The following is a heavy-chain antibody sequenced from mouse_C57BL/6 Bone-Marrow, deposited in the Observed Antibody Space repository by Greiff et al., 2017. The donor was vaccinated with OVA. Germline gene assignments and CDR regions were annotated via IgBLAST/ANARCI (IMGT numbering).Heavy chain of an antibody. Sequence: QVQLQQSGAELVRPGASVTLSCKASGYTFTDYEMHWVKQTPVHGLEWIGAIDPETGGTAYNQKFKGKAILTADKSSSTAYMELRRLTSEDSAVYYCTGGYSNYYAMDYWGRGTSVTVTA. V-gene: IGHV1-15*01. CDR3: TGGYSNYYAMDY. CDR1: GYTFTDYE. D-gene: IGHD2-5*01. CDR2: IDPETGGT. J-gene: IGHJ4*01.